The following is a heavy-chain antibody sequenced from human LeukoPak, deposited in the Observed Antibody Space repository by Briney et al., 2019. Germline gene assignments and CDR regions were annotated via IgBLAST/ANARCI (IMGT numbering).Heavy chain of an antibody. Sequence: GGSLRLSCAASGFTFSSYAMSWVRQAPGKGLEWVSAISGSGGSTYYADSVKGRFTISRDNSKNTLYLQMNSLRAEDTAEYYCAKFVAHIAAAGPFDYWGQGTLVTVSS. D-gene: IGHD6-13*01. J-gene: IGHJ4*02. V-gene: IGHV3-23*01. CDR3: AKFVAHIAAAGPFDY. CDR2: ISGSGGST. CDR1: GFTFSSYA.